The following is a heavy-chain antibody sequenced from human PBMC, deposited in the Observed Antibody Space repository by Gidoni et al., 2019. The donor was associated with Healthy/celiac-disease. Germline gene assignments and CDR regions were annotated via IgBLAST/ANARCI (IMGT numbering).Heavy chain of an antibody. J-gene: IGHJ5*02. CDR2: INSDGSST. Sequence: EVQLVESGGGLVQPGGSLRLSCAASGFTFSSYWMHWVRQAPGKGLVWVSRINSDGSSTSYAYSVKGRFTISRDNAKNTLYLQMNSLRAEDTAVYYCARDERFLEWSNTDTENWFDPWGQGTLVTVSS. D-gene: IGHD3-3*01. V-gene: IGHV3-74*01. CDR3: ARDERFLEWSNTDTENWFDP. CDR1: GFTFSSYW.